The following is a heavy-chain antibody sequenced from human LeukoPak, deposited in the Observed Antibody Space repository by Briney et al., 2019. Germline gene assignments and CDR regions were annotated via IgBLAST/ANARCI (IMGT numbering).Heavy chain of an antibody. CDR2: ISAYNRNT. D-gene: IGHD1-1*01. CDR3: ATAGTTHKGRVYFDY. V-gene: IGHV1-18*01. CDR1: GYTFTSYG. Sequence: ASVKVSCKASGYTFTSYGISWVRQAPGQGLEWMGWISAYNRNTNYAQNLQGRVTFTTDTSTSTAYMELRSLRSEDTAVYYCATAGTTHKGRVYFDYWGQGTLVTVSS. J-gene: IGHJ4*02.